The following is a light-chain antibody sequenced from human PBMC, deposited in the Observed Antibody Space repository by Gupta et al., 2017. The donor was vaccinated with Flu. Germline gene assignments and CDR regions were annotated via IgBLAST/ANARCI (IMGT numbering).Light chain of an antibody. J-gene: IGLJ2*01. Sequence: GQSVVITCTGTSSDVGRYNYVSCYQQRPGKAPKLMIYDGSRRPSGVPDRFTGSKSGNTASLTIAGRQTEDEADYHCGSYGATYLFGGGTKLTVL. V-gene: IGLV2-11*01. CDR3: GSYGATYL. CDR2: DGS. CDR1: SSDVGRYNY.